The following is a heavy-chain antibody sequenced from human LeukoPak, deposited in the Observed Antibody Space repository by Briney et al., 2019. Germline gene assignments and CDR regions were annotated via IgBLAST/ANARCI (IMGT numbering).Heavy chain of an antibody. CDR2: ISSSSSYI. CDR3: ARVRIAAPNWFDP. CDR1: GFTFSSYS. Sequence: PGGSLRLSCAASGFTFSSYSMNWVRQAPGKGLEWVSSISSSSSYIYYADSVKGRFTISRDNAKNSLYLQMNSLRAEDTAVYYCARVRIAAPNWFDPWGQGTLVTVYS. J-gene: IGHJ5*02. D-gene: IGHD6-6*01. V-gene: IGHV3-21*01.